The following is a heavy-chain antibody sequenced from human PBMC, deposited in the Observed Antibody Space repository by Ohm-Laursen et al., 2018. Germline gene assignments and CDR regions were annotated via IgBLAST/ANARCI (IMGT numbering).Heavy chain of an antibody. V-gene: IGHV4-59*01. CDR1: GGSISSYY. CDR3: ARDGSGWYSH. J-gene: IGHJ4*02. CDR2: IYYSGST. D-gene: IGHD6-19*01. Sequence: GTLSLTCTVSGGSISSYYWSWIRQPPGKGLEWIGYIYYSGSTNYNSSLKSRVTISVDTSKNQFSLKLSSVTAADTAVYYCARDGSGWYSHWGQETLVTVSS.